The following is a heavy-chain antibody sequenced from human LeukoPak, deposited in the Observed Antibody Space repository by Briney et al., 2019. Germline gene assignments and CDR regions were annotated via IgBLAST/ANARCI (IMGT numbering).Heavy chain of an antibody. CDR3: ARHFDYARSNAFDI. CDR1: GGSISSYY. V-gene: IGHV4-59*08. CDR2: IYYSGST. J-gene: IGHJ3*02. D-gene: IGHD3-9*01. Sequence: SETLSLTCTVSGGSISSYYWSWIRQPPGKGLEWIGYIYYSGSTNYSPSLKSRVTISVDTSKNQFSLKLSSVTAADTAVYYCARHFDYARSNAFDIWGQGTMVTVSS.